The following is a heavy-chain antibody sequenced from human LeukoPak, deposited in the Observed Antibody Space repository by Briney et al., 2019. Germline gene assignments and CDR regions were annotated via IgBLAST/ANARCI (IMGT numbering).Heavy chain of an antibody. CDR2: ISGSGDRT. D-gene: IGHD3-3*01. Sequence: GGSLRLSCAASGFTFNTYAMSWVRQAPGKGLEWVSIISGSGDRTYYADSVKGRFTISRDNSKNTLYLQMNSLRAEDTAVYYCAKGWYYDFWSGLSDYWGQGTLVTVSS. CDR1: GFTFNTYA. V-gene: IGHV3-23*01. J-gene: IGHJ4*02. CDR3: AKGWYYDFWSGLSDY.